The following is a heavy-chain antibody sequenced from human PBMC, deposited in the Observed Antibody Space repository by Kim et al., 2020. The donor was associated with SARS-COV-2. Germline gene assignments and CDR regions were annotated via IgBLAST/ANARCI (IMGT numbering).Heavy chain of an antibody. CDR2: IYYSGST. J-gene: IGHJ6*02. CDR3: ARDNPGGDDFWSGYYGMDV. V-gene: IGHV4-30-4*01. CDR1: GGSISSGDYY. Sequence: SETLSLTCTVSGGSISSGDYYWSWIRQPPGKGLEWIGYIYYSGSTYYNPSLKSRVTISVDTSKNQFSLKLSSVTAADTAVYYCARDNPGGDDFWSGYYGMDVWGQGTTVTVSS. D-gene: IGHD3-3*01.